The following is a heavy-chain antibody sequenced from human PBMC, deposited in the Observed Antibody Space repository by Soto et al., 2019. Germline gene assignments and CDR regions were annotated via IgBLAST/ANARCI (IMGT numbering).Heavy chain of an antibody. CDR2: IHGGGNSA. Sequence: EVQLLESGGDLVQPGRSLRLSCAASGFTFSGYAMSWVRQAPGKGLEWVSVIHGGGNSAYYADSVKGRFTISRDNSKNTRYLQMSRLRGEDTAVYYCAKNRGRVTTSWFFDYWGQGTLVTVSS. CDR3: AKNRGRVTTSWFFDY. V-gene: IGHV3-23*01. J-gene: IGHJ4*02. CDR1: GFTFSGYA. D-gene: IGHD4-17*01.